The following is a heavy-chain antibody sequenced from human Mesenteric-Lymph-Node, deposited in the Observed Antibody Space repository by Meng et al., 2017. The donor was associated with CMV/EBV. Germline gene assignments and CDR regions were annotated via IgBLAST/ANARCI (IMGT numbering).Heavy chain of an antibody. D-gene: IGHD3-3*01. V-gene: IGHV4-39*01. CDR2: VYYSGSG. Sequence: SISRRSDYWGWIRQPPGKGPEWIGAVYYSGSGYFNPSLESRVTISVDTSMNRFSLRLNSVTAADTSVYYCARHSLVDLWSGAKWYFDLWGRGTLVTVSS. CDR1: SISRRSDY. J-gene: IGHJ2*01. CDR3: ARHSLVDLWSGAKWYFDL.